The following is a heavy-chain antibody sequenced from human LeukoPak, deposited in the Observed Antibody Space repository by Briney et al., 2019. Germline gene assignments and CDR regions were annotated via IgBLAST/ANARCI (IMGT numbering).Heavy chain of an antibody. J-gene: IGHJ4*02. V-gene: IGHV4-30-4*08. Sequence: SETLSLTCTVSGGSISSGDYYWSWIRQPPGKGLEWLGYIYYSGSTYYNPSLKSRVTISVDTSKKQFSLKLSSVTAADTAVYYCARYLEGPGLAYCGGDCYSVFDYWGQGTLVTVSS. CDR1: GGSISSGDYY. D-gene: IGHD2-21*01. CDR2: IYYSGST. CDR3: ARYLEGPGLAYCGGDCYSVFDY.